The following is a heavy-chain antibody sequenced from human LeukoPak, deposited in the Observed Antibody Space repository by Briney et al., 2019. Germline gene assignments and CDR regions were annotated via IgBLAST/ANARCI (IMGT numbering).Heavy chain of an antibody. CDR1: GFTVSSNY. J-gene: IGHJ4*02. Sequence: PGGSLRLSCAASGFTVSSNYMSWVRQAPGKGLEWVAVIYSCGSTYYADSVKGRFTISRDNSQNTLYLKMNSLRAEDTAVYYCARGSGVRYFDFGFDYWGQGTLVTVSS. CDR3: ARGSGVRYFDFGFDY. D-gene: IGHD3-9*01. V-gene: IGHV3-66*01. CDR2: IYSCGST.